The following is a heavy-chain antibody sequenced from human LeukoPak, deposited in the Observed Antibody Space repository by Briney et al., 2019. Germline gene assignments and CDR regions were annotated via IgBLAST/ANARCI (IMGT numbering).Heavy chain of an antibody. D-gene: IGHD6-13*01. Sequence: NPSETLSLTCTVSGGSISSYYWSWIRQPPGKGLEWIGYIYYSGSTNSGSTNYNPSLKSRVTISVDTPKNQFSLKLSSVTAADTAVYYCARDYLAAAGTHYYYGMDVWGQGTTVTVSS. CDR1: GGSISSYY. CDR3: ARDYLAAAGTHYYYGMDV. V-gene: IGHV4-59*01. CDR2: IYYSGSTNSGST. J-gene: IGHJ6*02.